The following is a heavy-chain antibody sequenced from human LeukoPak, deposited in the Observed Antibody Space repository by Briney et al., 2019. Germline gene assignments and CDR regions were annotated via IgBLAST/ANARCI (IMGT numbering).Heavy chain of an antibody. V-gene: IGHV3-53*01. CDR2: IYTGGNT. D-gene: IGHD3-22*01. Sequence: GGSLRLSCAASGFTVDSNFLSWVRQAPGKGLEWVSTIYTGGNTYYAASVKGRFTISRDFSKNTVFLHMNSLRAEDTAMYYCARGDDSGYYDYFDYWGQGALVTVSS. CDR3: ARGDDSGYYDYFDY. J-gene: IGHJ4*02. CDR1: GFTVDSNF.